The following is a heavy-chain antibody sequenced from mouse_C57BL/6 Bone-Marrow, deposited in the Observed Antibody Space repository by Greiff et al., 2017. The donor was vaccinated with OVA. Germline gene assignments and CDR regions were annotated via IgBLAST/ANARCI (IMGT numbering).Heavy chain of an antibody. V-gene: IGHV14-3*01. D-gene: IGHD1-1*01. CDR1: GFNIKNTY. Sequence: EVQLQESVAELVRPGASVKLSCTASGFNIKNTYMHWVKQRPEQGLEWIGRIDPANGNTKYAPKFQGKATITADTSSNTAYLQLSSLTSEDTAIYYCARWALYYYGSSYWYFDVWGTGTTVTVSP. CDR3: ARWALYYYGSSYWYFDV. J-gene: IGHJ1*03. CDR2: IDPANGNT.